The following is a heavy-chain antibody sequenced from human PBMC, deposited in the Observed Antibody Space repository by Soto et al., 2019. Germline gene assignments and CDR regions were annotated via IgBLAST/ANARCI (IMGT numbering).Heavy chain of an antibody. J-gene: IGHJ3*02. Sequence: ASVKASSKSPGHTFNSNGINRARQAPGQGLEWMGWINPYIGPTDYAQKLQGRVTMTADTSTTTAYMELRSLRSVDTAVYSCARSRMVRGAPNAFEIWGQGTMVTVSS. CDR3: ARSRMVRGAPNAFEI. CDR2: INPYIGPT. CDR1: GHTFNSNG. D-gene: IGHD3-10*01. V-gene: IGHV1-18*01.